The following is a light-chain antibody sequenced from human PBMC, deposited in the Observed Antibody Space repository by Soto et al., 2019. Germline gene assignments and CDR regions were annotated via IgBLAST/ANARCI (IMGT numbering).Light chain of an antibody. V-gene: IGLV2-23*02. Sequence: QSVLTQPASVSGSPGQSITISCTGTSSDVGSYNLVSWYQQHPGKAPKLITYDVSKRPSGVSNRFSGSKSGNTASLTISGLQAEDEADYYCCSYAGSSTLVFGGGTKLTVL. CDR2: DVS. J-gene: IGLJ2*01. CDR1: SSDVGSYNL. CDR3: CSYAGSSTLV.